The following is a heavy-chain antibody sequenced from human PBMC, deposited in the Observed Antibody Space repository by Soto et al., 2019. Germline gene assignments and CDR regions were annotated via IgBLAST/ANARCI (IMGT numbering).Heavy chain of an antibody. CDR3: ARAPDFWSGYSNWFDP. V-gene: IGHV4-59*01. Sequence: SETLSLTCTVSGGSISSYYWSWIRQPPGKGLEWIGYIYYSGSTNYNPSLKSRVTISVDTSKNQFSLKLSSVTAADTAVYYCARAPDFWSGYSNWFDPWGQGTLVTVSS. CDR2: IYYSGST. D-gene: IGHD3-3*01. J-gene: IGHJ5*02. CDR1: GGSISSYY.